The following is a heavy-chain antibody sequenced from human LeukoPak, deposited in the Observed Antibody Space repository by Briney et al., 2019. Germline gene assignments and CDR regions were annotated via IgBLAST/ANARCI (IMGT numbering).Heavy chain of an antibody. V-gene: IGHV4-39*07. CDR2: IYYSGST. CDR1: GGSISSSSYY. CDR3: ARDFTYYDILTGAPDFDY. J-gene: IGHJ4*02. Sequence: PSETLSLTCTVSGGSISSSSYYWGWIRQPPGKGLEWIGSIYYSGSTYYNPSLKSRVTISVDTSKNQFSLKLSSVTAADTAVYYCARDFTYYDILTGAPDFDYWGQGTLVTVSS. D-gene: IGHD3-9*01.